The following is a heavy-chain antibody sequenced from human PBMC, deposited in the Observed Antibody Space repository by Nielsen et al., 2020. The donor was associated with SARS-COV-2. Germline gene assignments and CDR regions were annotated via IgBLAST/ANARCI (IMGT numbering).Heavy chain of an antibody. CDR1: GYTFTDYY. CDR3: ARDFSSGWGGPDY. V-gene: IGHV1-2*06. Sequence: ASVKVSCKASGYTFTDYYVHWVRQAPGQGLEWMGRINPNSGATDYARKFQGRVTLSRDASISTAYMDLSRLRSDDTAVYYCARDFSSGWGGPDYWGQGTLVTVSS. J-gene: IGHJ4*02. D-gene: IGHD6-19*01. CDR2: INPNSGAT.